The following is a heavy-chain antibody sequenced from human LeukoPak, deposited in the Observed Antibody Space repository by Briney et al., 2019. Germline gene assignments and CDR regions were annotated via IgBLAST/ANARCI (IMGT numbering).Heavy chain of an antibody. CDR3: ARHVPLAGGGFDP. J-gene: IGHJ5*02. CDR1: GGSISSGGYY. V-gene: IGHV4-31*03. Sequence: SETLSLTCTVSGGSISSGGYYWSWIRQHPGKGLEWIGNIYHSGSTYYNPSLKSRVTISVDTSKNQFSLKLSSVTAADTAVYYCARHVPLAGGGFDPWGQGTLVTVSS. CDR2: IYHSGST. D-gene: IGHD3-10*01.